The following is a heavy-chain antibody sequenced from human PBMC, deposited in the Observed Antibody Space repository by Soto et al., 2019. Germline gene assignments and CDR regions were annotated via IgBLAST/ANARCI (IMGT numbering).Heavy chain of an antibody. D-gene: IGHD6-19*01. CDR1: GYTFTSYA. CDR2: IYAGNGNT. V-gene: IGHV1-3*01. J-gene: IGHJ4*02. Sequence: GASVKVSCKASGYTFTSYAMHWVRQAPGQRLVWMGWIYAGNGNTKYSQKFQGRVTLIRNTSINTAYIELSSLTSDDTAVYYCATSGGGWYLYWGQGTLVTVSS. CDR3: ATSGGGWYLY.